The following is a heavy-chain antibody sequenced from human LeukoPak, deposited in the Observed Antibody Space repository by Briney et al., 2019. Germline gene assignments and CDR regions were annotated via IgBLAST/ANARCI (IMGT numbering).Heavy chain of an antibody. CDR2: IKPDASDK. J-gene: IGHJ4*02. CDR3: ARNPPSEYCSGGSCKFFDS. D-gene: IGHD2-15*01. Sequence: GGSLRLSCTPSGFTFNNHWMSWVRQAPGKGLEWVANIKPDASDKYYVDSVKGRFTISRDNAKNSLSLHMNSLRVEDTAVYYCARNPPSEYCSGGSCKFFDSWGQGTLVTVSS. CDR1: GFTFNNHW. V-gene: IGHV3-7*01.